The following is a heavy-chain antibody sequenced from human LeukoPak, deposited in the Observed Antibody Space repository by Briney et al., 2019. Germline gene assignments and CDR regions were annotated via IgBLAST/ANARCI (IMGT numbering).Heavy chain of an antibody. CDR1: GGSISSGDYC. CDR2: IYYSGST. Sequence: SETLSLTCTVSGGSISSGDYCWSWIRQPPGKCLEWIGYIYYSGSTYYNPSLKSRVTISVDTSKNQFSLKLSSVTAADTAVYYCARTYYYYYYMDVWGKGTTVTVSS. J-gene: IGHJ6*03. V-gene: IGHV4-30-4*08. CDR3: ARTYYYYYYMDV.